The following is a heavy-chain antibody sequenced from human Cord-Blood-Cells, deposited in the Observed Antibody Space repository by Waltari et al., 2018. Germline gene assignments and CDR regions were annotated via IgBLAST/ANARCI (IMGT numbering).Heavy chain of an antibody. CDR3: ARVKTMVRGVKGLDY. D-gene: IGHD3-10*01. CDR2: LYSGGST. Sequence: EVQLVESGGGLIQPGGSLRLSCAASGCTVSSNYMSWVRQAPGKGLEWVSVLYSGGSTYYADSVKGRFTISRENSQNTLYLQMNSLRAEDTAVYYCARVKTMVRGVKGLDYWGQGTLVTVSS. V-gene: IGHV3-53*01. J-gene: IGHJ4*02. CDR1: GCTVSSNY.